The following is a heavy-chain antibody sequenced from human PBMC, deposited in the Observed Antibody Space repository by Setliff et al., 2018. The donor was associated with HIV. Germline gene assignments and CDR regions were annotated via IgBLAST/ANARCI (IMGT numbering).Heavy chain of an antibody. V-gene: IGHV3-23*01. CDR1: GFTYNNYA. J-gene: IGHJ4*02. CDR2: ISYSAGST. CDR3: ARVEGYSFGSSGY. D-gene: IGHD5-18*01. Sequence: GSLRLSCAASGFTYNNYAMNWVRQAPGKGLEWVSAISYSAGSTYYADSVKGRFTISRDNSRNTLYLQMNSLRAEDTAFYYCARVEGYSFGSSGYWGQGTLVTVSS.